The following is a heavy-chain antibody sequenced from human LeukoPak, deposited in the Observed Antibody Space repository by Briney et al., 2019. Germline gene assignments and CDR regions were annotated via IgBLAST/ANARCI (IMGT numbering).Heavy chain of an antibody. CDR3: HARSLVEVSGNYYMDV. J-gene: IGHJ6*03. D-gene: IGHD1-26*01. V-gene: IGHV3-23*01. CDR1: GGTFSSYS. Sequence: ASVKVSCTASGGTFSSYSMNWVRQAPGKGLEWVSAINGTAINTVYADSVKGRSTISRDYSKNTLYLQMNNLRVEDTAVYYRHARSLVEVSGNYYMDVWGKGTTVSVSS. CDR2: INGTAINT.